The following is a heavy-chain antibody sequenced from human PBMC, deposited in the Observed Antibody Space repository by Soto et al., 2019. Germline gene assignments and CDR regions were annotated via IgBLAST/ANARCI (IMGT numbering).Heavy chain of an antibody. CDR3: VRDVSVSSGSFGGY. CDR1: GYTFNTYG. CDR2: ISTYTGNT. V-gene: IGHV1-18*01. Sequence: QVQLVQSGPELKKPGAAVRVSRKASGYTFNTYGLSWVRQAPGQGLEWMGWISTYTGNTDYPQRFQGRVTMDTDTSTSTAYLDLRSLTSEDTAVYYCVRDVSVSSGSFGGYWGQGTLVTVSS. D-gene: IGHD3-10*01. J-gene: IGHJ4*02.